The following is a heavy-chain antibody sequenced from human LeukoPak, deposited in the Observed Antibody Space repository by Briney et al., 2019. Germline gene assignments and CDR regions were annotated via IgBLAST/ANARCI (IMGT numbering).Heavy chain of an antibody. J-gene: IGHJ4*02. CDR2: IYNSGST. CDR1: GGSISSYY. Sequence: PSETLSLTCTVSGGSISSYYWSWIRQPPGKGLECIGYIYNSGSTNYNPSLKSRVSISVDTSKNQFSLKVSSVTAADTAVYYCARVFHDSSGYPFDYWGQGTLVTVSS. V-gene: IGHV4-59*01. D-gene: IGHD3-22*01. CDR3: ARVFHDSSGYPFDY.